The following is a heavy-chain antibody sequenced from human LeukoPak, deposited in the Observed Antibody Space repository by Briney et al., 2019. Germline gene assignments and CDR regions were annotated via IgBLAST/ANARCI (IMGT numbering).Heavy chain of an antibody. V-gene: IGHV4-39*01. CDR1: GGSISSSSYY. D-gene: IGHD1-7*01. J-gene: IGHJ5*02. CDR3: ARGLNWNYSFKQQERKFDP. CDR2: IYYSGTT. Sequence: SETLSLTCTVSGGSISSSSYYWGWIRQPPGKGLEWIVSIYYSGTTYYNPSLKSRVTIAVDTSKNQFSLKLSSVAAADTAVYYCARGLNWNYSFKQQERKFDPWGQGTLVTVSS.